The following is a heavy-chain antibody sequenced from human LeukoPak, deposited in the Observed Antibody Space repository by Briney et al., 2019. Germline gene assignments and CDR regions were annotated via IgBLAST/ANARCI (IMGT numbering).Heavy chain of an antibody. Sequence: PGGSLRLSCAASGFTFSSHWMHWVRQAPGKGLVWVSRINSDGSSTMYADSVKGRFTISRDNAKNTLYLQMNSLRSVVTAVYLRARDRGRDGDYSYYGMDVWGQGTTVTVSS. CDR2: INSDGSST. V-gene: IGHV3-74*03. CDR3: ARDRGRDGDYSYYGMDV. J-gene: IGHJ6*02. CDR1: GFTFSSHW. D-gene: IGHD4-17*01.